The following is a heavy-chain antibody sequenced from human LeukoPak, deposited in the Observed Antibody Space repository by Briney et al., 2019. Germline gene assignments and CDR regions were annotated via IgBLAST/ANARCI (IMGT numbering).Heavy chain of an antibody. CDR3: ARVSSGLVDY. J-gene: IGHJ4*02. CDR2: IYYSGSS. D-gene: IGHD3-22*01. Sequence: SETLSLTCTVSGGSINNGGYYWSWIRQHPGKGLEWIGYIYYSGSSYYNPSLRSRVTISVDTSKNHFSLKLSSVTAADTAVYYCARVSSGLVDYWGQGTLVTVSS. V-gene: IGHV4-31*03. CDR1: GGSINNGGYY.